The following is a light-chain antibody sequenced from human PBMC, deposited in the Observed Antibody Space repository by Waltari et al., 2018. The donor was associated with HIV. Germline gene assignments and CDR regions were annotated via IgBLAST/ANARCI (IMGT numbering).Light chain of an antibody. CDR3: CSYVSEIVPCV. CDR2: DVS. J-gene: IGLJ3*02. V-gene: IGLV2-23*02. CDR1: SSDVGAYNL. Sequence: QTALTQPASVSGSPGQSITISCTGTSSDVGAYNLVSWYQQHPGKAPGLIIYDVSERPAGVSNRFTGSKSGNTASLTISGLQAEDEADYYCCSYVSEIVPCVFGGGTKLTVL.